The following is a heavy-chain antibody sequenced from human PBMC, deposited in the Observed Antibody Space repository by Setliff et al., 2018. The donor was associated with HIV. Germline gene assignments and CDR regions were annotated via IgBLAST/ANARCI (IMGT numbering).Heavy chain of an antibody. D-gene: IGHD5-12*01. CDR1: GYSFTNHY. J-gene: IGHJ3*02. V-gene: IGHV1-46*01. CDR3: ASAGAWQRNALDI. CDR2: VNPTGGST. Sequence: ASVKVSCKPSGYSFTNHYMHWVRQAPGQGLEWMGVVNPTGGSTRNTQKFQGRVAMTRDTSTSTVYMELSSLRSEDTAVYYCASAGAWQRNALDIWGQGTMVTVSS.